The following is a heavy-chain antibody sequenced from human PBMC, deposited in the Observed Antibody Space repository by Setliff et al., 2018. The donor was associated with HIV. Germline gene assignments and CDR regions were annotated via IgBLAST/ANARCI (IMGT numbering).Heavy chain of an antibody. V-gene: IGHV4-31*03. J-gene: IGHJ6*02. CDR1: GGAISGSGYY. Sequence: PSETLSLTCSVSGGAISGSGYYWSWIRQPPGKALEWIGYIYYSGSVYYNPSLKSRLTIAVDTSKNQFSVKLNSVTAADTAVYYCARSKISGSNNETYGFDVWGQGTTVTVSS. CDR3: ARSKISGSNNETYGFDV. D-gene: IGHD1-26*01. CDR2: IYYSGSV.